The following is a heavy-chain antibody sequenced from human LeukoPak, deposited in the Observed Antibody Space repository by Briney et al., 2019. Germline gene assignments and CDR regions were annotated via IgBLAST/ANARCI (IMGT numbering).Heavy chain of an antibody. CDR1: GGSISSGDYY. CDR3: ARERQDYYDSSGYPDY. J-gene: IGHJ4*02. D-gene: IGHD3-22*01. CDR2: IYYSGST. Sequence: SETLSLTCTVSGGSISSGDYYRSWIRQPPGKGLEWIGYIYYSGSTYYNPSLKSRVTISVDTSKNQFSLKLSSVTAADTAVYYCARERQDYYDSSGYPDYWGQGTLVTVSS. V-gene: IGHV4-30-4*01.